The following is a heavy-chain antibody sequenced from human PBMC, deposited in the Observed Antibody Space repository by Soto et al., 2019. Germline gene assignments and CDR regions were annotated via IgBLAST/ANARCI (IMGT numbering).Heavy chain of an antibody. CDR2: ISARGRT. CDR3: ARGMGRYFDL. V-gene: IGHV4-4*07. CDR1: GDSISNFY. J-gene: IGHJ2*01. Sequence: SETLSLTCTVSGDSISNFYWSWIRQPTGKGLESLGRISARGRTNYNPSLQSRVAMSLDTSKNQFSLRLTSLSAADTAVYFCARGMGRYFDLWGRGTLVTVSS. D-gene: IGHD2-8*01.